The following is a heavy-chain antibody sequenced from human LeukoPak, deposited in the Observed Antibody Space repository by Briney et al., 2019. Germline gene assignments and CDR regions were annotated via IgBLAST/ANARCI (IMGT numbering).Heavy chain of an antibody. CDR2: INDSGTI. Sequence: SETLSLTCAVYGGSSSHYYWSWIRQSPGMGLEWIGEINDSGTINYNPSLMGRVTISLDKSKNQFSLKLSSATAADTAVYYCARRWNYGRNYYIDVWGKGATVSVSS. D-gene: IGHD1-7*01. V-gene: IGHV4-34*01. CDR3: ARRWNYGRNYYIDV. J-gene: IGHJ6*03. CDR1: GGSSSHYY.